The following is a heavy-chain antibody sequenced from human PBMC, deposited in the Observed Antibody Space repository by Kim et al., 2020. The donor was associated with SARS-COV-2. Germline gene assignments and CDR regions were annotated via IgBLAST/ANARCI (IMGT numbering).Heavy chain of an antibody. J-gene: IGHJ2*01. V-gene: IGHV4-39*01. CDR1: GGSISSSSYY. D-gene: IGHD6-19*01. CDR3: GNAVAGLGYFDL. Sequence: SQTLSLTCTVSGGSISSSSYYWGWIRQPPGKGLEWIGSIYYSGSTYYNPSLKSRVTISVDTSKNQFSLKLSSVTAADTAVYYCGNAVAGLGYFDLWGRGTLVTVSS. CDR2: IYYSGST.